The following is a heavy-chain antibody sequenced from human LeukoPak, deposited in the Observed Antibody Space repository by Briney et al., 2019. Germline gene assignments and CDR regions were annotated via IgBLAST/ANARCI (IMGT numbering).Heavy chain of an antibody. Sequence: PGGSLRLSCVASGFNFDAYAMHWVRQRPGKGLEWVPGIPWNSGKLDYADSVKGRFTISRDNAKDSLFLQMHDLRVEDTAIYYCSKSGLLGTYNWFDSWGQGVLVVVSS. V-gene: IGHV3-9*01. CDR1: GFNFDAYA. J-gene: IGHJ5*01. CDR3: SKSGLLGTYNWFDS. D-gene: IGHD3-10*01. CDR2: IPWNSGKL.